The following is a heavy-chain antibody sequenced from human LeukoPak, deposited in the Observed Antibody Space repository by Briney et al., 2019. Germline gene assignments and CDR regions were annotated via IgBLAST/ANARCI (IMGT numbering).Heavy chain of an antibody. CDR3: ARDLTPSYYDTSGYYFDY. V-gene: IGHV1-46*01. CDR2: INPSGGST. D-gene: IGHD3-22*01. J-gene: IGHJ4*02. Sequence: ASVKVSCKASGYTFTSYYMHWVRQAPGQGLEWMGIINPSGGSTSYAQKFQGRVTMTRDTSTSTVYMELSSLRSEDTAVYYCARDLTPSYYDTSGYYFDYWGQGTLVTASS. CDR1: GYTFTSYY.